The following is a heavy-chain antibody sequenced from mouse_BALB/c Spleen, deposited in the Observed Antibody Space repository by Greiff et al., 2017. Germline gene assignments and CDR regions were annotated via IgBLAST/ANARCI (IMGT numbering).Heavy chain of an antibody. Sequence: VQLQQSGPGLVKPSQSLSLTCTVTGYSITSDYAWNWIRQFPGNKLEWMGYISYSGSTSYNPSLKSRISITRDTSKNQFFLQLNSVTTEDTATYYCARQGRLRAMDYWGQGTSVTVSS. CDR3: ARQGRLRAMDY. CDR2: ISYSGST. V-gene: IGHV3-2*02. D-gene: IGHD1-2*01. J-gene: IGHJ4*01. CDR1: GYSITSDYA.